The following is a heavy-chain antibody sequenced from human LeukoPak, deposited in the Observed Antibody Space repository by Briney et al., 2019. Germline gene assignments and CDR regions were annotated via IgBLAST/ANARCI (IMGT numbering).Heavy chain of an antibody. CDR1: AFTFRDYY. CDR3: ARFRFASSWPYGVDV. D-gene: IGHD6-13*01. CDR2: ISTNGGAK. V-gene: IGHV3-11*01. J-gene: IGHJ6*02. Sequence: GGSLRLSCAASAFTFRDYYMSRIRQAPGKGLEWISYISTNGGAKYYADSVEGRFTISRDNTENSLFLQMDSLRAEDTAVYYCARFRFASSWPYGVDVWGQGTTVTVSS.